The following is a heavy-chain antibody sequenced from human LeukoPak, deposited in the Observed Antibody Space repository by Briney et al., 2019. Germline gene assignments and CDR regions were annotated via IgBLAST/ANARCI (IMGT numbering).Heavy chain of an antibody. D-gene: IGHD3-10*01. CDR2: IRSDGTNK. Sequence: PGGSLRLSCAASGFTFSSYSMNWVRQAPGKGLEWVAFIRSDGTNKYYADSVRGRFTISRDNSKNTLYLQMNSLRAEDTAVYYCAKDQFKPSGITMVRGVRGYYYYMDVWGKGTTVTISS. J-gene: IGHJ6*03. V-gene: IGHV3-30*02. CDR3: AKDQFKPSGITMVRGVRGYYYYMDV. CDR1: GFTFSSYS.